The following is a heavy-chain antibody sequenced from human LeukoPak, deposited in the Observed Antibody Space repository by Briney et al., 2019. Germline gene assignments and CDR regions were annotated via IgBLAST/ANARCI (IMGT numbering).Heavy chain of an antibody. J-gene: IGHJ4*02. CDR1: GFTSGTFC. V-gene: IGHV3-7*01. CDR3: ARSAR. CDR2: TNQDGSGQ. Sequence: AVTLRLSCSASGFTSGTFCMSWVRQAPGKGRKWVANTNQDGSGQYYVDSVKGRFTISRDNAKSSLYLQMNSLRAEDTAVYYCARSARWGQGTLVTVSS.